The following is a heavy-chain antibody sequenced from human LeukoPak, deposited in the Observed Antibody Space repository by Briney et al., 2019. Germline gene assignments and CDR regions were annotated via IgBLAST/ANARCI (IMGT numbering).Heavy chain of an antibody. CDR3: ARGWQQGPRYFDL. D-gene: IGHD4-23*01. J-gene: IGHJ2*01. V-gene: IGHV4-61*08. CDR2: ISYSGST. CDR1: GGSISSGDYY. Sequence: SQTLSLTYTVSGGSISSGDYYWSWIRQPPGKGLEWIGYISYSGSTNYNPSLKSRVTISVDTSKNQFSLKLSSVTAADTAVYYCARGWQQGPRYFDLWGRGTLVTVSS.